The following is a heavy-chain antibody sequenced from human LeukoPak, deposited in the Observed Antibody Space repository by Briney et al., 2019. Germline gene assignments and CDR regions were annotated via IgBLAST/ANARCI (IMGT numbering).Heavy chain of an antibody. D-gene: IGHD6-13*01. CDR3: ARELRGSSWYGVDY. Sequence: PSQTLSLTCTVSGGSISSGNYYWSWIRQPAGKGLEWIGRIYTSGSTNYNPSLKSRVTISVDTSKNQFSLKLSSVTAADTAVYYCARELRGSSWYGVDYWGQGTLVTVSS. CDR2: IYTSGST. J-gene: IGHJ4*02. V-gene: IGHV4-61*02. CDR1: GGSISSGNYY.